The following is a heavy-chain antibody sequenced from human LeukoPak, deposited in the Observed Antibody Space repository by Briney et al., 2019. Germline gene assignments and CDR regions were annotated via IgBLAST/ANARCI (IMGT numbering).Heavy chain of an antibody. CDR3: AREKRTTVGETNAFDI. D-gene: IGHD4-23*01. J-gene: IGHJ3*02. CDR2: IIPILGIA. V-gene: IGHV1-69*04. Sequence: GASVKVSCKASGGTFSSYAISWVRQAPGQGLEWMGRIIPILGIANYAQKFQGRVTITADTSTSTAYMELRSLRSDDTAVYYCAREKRTTVGETNAFDIWGQGTMVTVSS. CDR1: GGTFSSYA.